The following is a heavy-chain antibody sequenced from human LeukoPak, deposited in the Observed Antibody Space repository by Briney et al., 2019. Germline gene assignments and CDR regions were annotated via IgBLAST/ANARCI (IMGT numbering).Heavy chain of an antibody. V-gene: IGHV3-48*03. CDR3: AEGWFDY. D-gene: IGHD6-19*01. CDR2: ISSSGSAI. Sequence: TGGPLTLSCAVSGFTLSSSEMNWVRQAPGKGLEWVSYISSSGSAIYYADSVKGRFTVSRDNAKNSLFLEMSSLRAEDTGVYYCAEGWFDYWGQGTQVTVSS. CDR1: GFTLSSSE. J-gene: IGHJ4*02.